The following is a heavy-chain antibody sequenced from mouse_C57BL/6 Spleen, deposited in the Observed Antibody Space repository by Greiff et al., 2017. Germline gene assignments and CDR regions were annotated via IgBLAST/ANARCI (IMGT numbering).Heavy chain of an antibody. J-gene: IGHJ2*01. Sequence: VQLVESGPELVKPGASVKISCKASGYAFSSSWMNWVKQRPGKGLEWIGRIYPGDGDTNYNGKFKGKATLTADKSSSTAYMQLSSLTSEDSAVYFCARNSRSRYYFDYWGQGTTLTVYS. D-gene: IGHD1-1*01. CDR1: GYAFSSSW. V-gene: IGHV1-82*01. CDR2: IYPGDGDT. CDR3: ARNSRSRYYFDY.